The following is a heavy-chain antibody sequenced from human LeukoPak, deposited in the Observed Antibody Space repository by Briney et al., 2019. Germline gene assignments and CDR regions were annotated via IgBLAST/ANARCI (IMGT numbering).Heavy chain of an antibody. Sequence: SETLSLTCTVSGGSLRSSSYYWGWIRQPPGTWLEWLGCIYYSGSTYNNPSLKTRVTISVDTSKNQFSLKLSSVTAAVTAVYYCPRDRSKTRSAITMIVGTSRGAIDIWGQGTRVTVSS. CDR2: IYYSGST. V-gene: IGHV4-39*02. D-gene: IGHD3-22*01. CDR3: PRDRSKTRSAITMIVGTSRGAIDI. CDR1: GGSLRSSSYY. J-gene: IGHJ3*02.